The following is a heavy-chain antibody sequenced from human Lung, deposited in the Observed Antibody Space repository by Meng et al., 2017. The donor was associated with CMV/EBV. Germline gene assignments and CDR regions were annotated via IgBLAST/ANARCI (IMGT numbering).Heavy chain of an antibody. Sequence: ASXXVSXKTSGYTFSSYGIIWVRQAPGQGLEWMGWISAYNGDIKYAQKLQGRVTMTTDTSTSIAYMELRSLRSDDTAVYYCARGAGSRGGITHYNFDHWGQGPLVTVSS. CDR2: ISAYNGDI. V-gene: IGHV1-18*01. CDR1: GYTFSSYG. J-gene: IGHJ4*02. D-gene: IGHD3-10*01. CDR3: ARGAGSRGGITHYNFDH.